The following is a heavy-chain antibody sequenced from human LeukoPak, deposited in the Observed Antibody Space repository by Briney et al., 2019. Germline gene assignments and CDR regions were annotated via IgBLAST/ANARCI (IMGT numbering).Heavy chain of an antibody. Sequence: SETLSLTCTVSGGSTSSYYWSWIRQPPGKGLEWIGYIYYSGSTNYNPSLKSRVTISVDTSKNQFSLKLSSVTAADTAVYYCARVKPGYSSHEFDYWGQGTLVTVSS. CDR2: IYYSGST. V-gene: IGHV4-59*01. CDR3: ARVKPGYSSHEFDY. J-gene: IGHJ4*02. CDR1: GGSTSSYY. D-gene: IGHD2-15*01.